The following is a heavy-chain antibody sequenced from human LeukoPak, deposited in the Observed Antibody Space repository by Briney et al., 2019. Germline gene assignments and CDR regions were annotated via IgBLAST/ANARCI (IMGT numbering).Heavy chain of an antibody. CDR2: ISRSGSST. D-gene: IGHD1-7*01. Sequence: GGSLRLSCAASGFTFSSYGMNWVRQAPGKGLEWVSYISRSGSSTYYADSVKGRFTISRDNAENSLYLQMNSLRAEDTAVYFCARVVSGTDDYWGQGTLVTVSS. CDR1: GFTFSSYG. J-gene: IGHJ4*02. CDR3: ARVVSGTDDY. V-gene: IGHV3-48*04.